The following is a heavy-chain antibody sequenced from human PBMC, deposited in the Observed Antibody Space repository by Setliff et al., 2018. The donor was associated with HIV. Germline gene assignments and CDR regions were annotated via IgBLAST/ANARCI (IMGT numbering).Heavy chain of an antibody. J-gene: IGHJ4*03. CDR2: INVGKGDT. D-gene: IGHD3-10*01. CDR3: ARGALLAVFDFDY. Sequence: GASVKVSCKASGYTFSTYSLHWVRQAPGQSLEWMGWINVGKGDTKYSQDLQGRITITRDTSANTAYMELSSLRSDDTAVYFCARGALLAVFDFDYWGHGTLVTVSS. CDR1: GYTFSTYS. V-gene: IGHV1-3*01.